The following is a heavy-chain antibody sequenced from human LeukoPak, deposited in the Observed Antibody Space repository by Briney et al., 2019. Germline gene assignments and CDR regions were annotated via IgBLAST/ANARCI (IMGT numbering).Heavy chain of an antibody. V-gene: IGHV3-23*01. J-gene: IGHJ4*02. CDR1: GFTFSSYA. Sequence: AGGSLRLSCAASGFTFSSYAMSWARQAPGKGLEWVSSISGSGSSTYYADSVKGRFTISRDNSKNTLYLQMNTLRAEDTAVYYCAGGRRAVARTFDYWGQETLVTVSS. D-gene: IGHD6-19*01. CDR2: ISGSGSST. CDR3: AGGRRAVARTFDY.